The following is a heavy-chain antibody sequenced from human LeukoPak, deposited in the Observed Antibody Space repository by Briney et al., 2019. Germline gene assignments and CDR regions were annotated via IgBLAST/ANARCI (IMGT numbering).Heavy chain of an antibody. CDR2: ISSSSSYI. CDR1: GFTFSSYS. CDR3: ARDRSDSSSWYPPGFDY. J-gene: IGHJ4*02. V-gene: IGHV3-21*01. Sequence: GGSLRLSCAASGFTFSSYSMNWVRQAPGRGLEWVSSISSSSSYIYYADSVKGRFTISRDNAKNSLYLQMNSLRAEDTAVYYCARDRSDSSSWYPPGFDYWGQGTLVTVSS. D-gene: IGHD6-13*01.